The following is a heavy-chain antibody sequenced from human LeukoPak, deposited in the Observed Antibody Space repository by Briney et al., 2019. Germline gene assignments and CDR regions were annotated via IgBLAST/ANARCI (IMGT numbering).Heavy chain of an antibody. D-gene: IGHD3-9*01. V-gene: IGHV1-58*02. Sequence: ASVKVSCKASGFTFTSSAMQWVRQARGQRLEWIGWIVVGSGNTNYAQKFQERVTITRDMSTSTAYMELSSLRSEDTAVYYCAARGGEFYDILTGYYYYYYMDVWGKGTTVTVSS. CDR2: IVVGSGNT. CDR1: GFTFTSSA. CDR3: AARGGEFYDILTGYYYYYYMDV. J-gene: IGHJ6*03.